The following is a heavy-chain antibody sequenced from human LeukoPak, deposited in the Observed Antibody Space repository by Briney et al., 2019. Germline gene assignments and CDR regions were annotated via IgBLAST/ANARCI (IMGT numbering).Heavy chain of an antibody. Sequence: SQTLSLTCAISGDGVSSQSGAWNWIRQSPSRGLEWLGRTYYRSKRYYEYAVSLKSRVTMIPDTSKNQFFLQLSSVTPEDTAVYYCAHGLSGVGFNYWGQGTLVTVSS. J-gene: IGHJ4*02. CDR1: GDGVSSQSGA. V-gene: IGHV6-1*01. D-gene: IGHD3-10*01. CDR2: TYYRSKRYY. CDR3: AHGLSGVGFNY.